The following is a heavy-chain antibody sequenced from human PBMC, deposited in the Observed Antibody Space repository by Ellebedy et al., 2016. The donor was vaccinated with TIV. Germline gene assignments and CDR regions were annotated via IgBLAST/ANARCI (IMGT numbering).Heavy chain of an antibody. CDR3: ARCGNHFFGQ. Sequence: GESLKISCGASGFTFSQYRLSWVRQAPGRGPEWVSSITSSGSYIYYLDTMKCRFTISRDNAKNSVFLQMNSLRAEDTAVYYCARCGNHFFGQWGQGNVVTVSS. CDR1: GFTFSQYR. D-gene: IGHD4-23*01. V-gene: IGHV3-21*04. CDR2: ITSSGSYI. J-gene: IGHJ4*02.